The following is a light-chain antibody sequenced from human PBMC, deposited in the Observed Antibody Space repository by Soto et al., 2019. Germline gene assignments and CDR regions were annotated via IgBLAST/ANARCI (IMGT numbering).Light chain of an antibody. Sequence: EIVLTQSPATLSLSPGESATLSCRASQSVSSYLAWYHHKPGLAPRLLISDASNRATGIPARFSGSGSGPHFTLTNISLVPEDFVVYYCQQRSNWPPYTFGQGTKLEIK. CDR3: QQRSNWPPYT. J-gene: IGKJ2*01. CDR1: QSVSSY. CDR2: DAS. V-gene: IGKV3-11*01.